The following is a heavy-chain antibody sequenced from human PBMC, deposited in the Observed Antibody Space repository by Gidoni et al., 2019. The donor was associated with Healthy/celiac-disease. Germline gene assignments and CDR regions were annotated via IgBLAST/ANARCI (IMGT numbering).Heavy chain of an antibody. CDR3: ATTGAYSSSSYYYYYGMDV. J-gene: IGHJ6*02. Sequence: QVQLVQSGAEVQKPGASVKVSCKASGYTFTGYYMHWVRQAPGQGLEWMGWINPNSGGTNYAQKFQGRVTMTRDTSISTAYMELSRLRSDDTAVYYCATTGAYSSSSYYYYYGMDVWGQGTTVTVSS. D-gene: IGHD6-6*01. CDR1: GYTFTGYY. CDR2: INPNSGGT. V-gene: IGHV1-2*02.